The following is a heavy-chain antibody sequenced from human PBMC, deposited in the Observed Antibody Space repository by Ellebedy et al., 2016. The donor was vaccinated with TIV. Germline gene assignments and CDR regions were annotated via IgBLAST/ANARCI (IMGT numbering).Heavy chain of an antibody. V-gene: IGHV3-30-3*01. CDR2: ISYDGSNK. CDR3: ARGGIAVAGTYY. Sequence: GESLKISXAASGFTFSSYAMHWVRQAPGKGLEWVAVISYDGSNKYYADSVKGRFTISRDNSKNTLYLQMNSLRAEDTAVYYCARGGIAVAGTYYWGQGTLVTVSS. D-gene: IGHD6-19*01. J-gene: IGHJ4*02. CDR1: GFTFSSYA.